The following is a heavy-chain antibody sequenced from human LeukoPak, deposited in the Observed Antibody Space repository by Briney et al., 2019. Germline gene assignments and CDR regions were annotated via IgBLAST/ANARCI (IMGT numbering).Heavy chain of an antibody. CDR3: ARGSVRYDY. CDR2: ISYDGSNK. J-gene: IGHJ4*02. V-gene: IGHV3-30*03. Sequence: GGSLRLSCAASGFTFSSYGMHWVRQAPGKGLEWVAVISYDGSNKYYADSVKGRFTISRDNAKKTVYLQMNSLRAEDTAVYYCARGSVRYDYWGQGTLVTVSS. CDR1: GFTFSSYG. D-gene: IGHD3-3*01.